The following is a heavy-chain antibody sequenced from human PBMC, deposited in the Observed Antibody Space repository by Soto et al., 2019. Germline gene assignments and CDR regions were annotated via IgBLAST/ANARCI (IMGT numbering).Heavy chain of an antibody. D-gene: IGHD3-10*01. Sequence: GPPVKVSWDACCFTIPSCGRWSVRQAPGQGLEWMRWIIAYNGNTNYAQKLQGRVTMTTDTSTSTAYMELRSLRSDDTAVYYCASYYYGSGSMGYYSGMDVWGKGTTVTVSS. J-gene: IGHJ6*04. CDR2: IIAYNGNT. V-gene: IGHV1-18*01. CDR1: CFTIPSCG. CDR3: ASYYYGSGSMGYYSGMDV.